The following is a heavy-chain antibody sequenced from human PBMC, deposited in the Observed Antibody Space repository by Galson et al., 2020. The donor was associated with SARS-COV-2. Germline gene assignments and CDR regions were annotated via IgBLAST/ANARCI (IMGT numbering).Heavy chain of an antibody. D-gene: IGHD3-22*01. J-gene: IGHJ4*02. V-gene: IGHV1-46*01. CDR1: GYAFTRHY. CDR2: INPNGGGT. Sequence: GASVKVSCKPSGYAFTRHYIHWVRQAPGQGPEWMGIINPNGGGTSYAQKFKGRLTMTSDTSTRTVYMELSSLRSEDTADYYCARAHGTSASFFDHWGQGTLVTVSS. CDR3: ARAHGTSASFFDH.